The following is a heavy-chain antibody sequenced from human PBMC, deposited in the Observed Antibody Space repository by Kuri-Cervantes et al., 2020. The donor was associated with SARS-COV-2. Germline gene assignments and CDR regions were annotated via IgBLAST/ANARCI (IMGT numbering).Heavy chain of an antibody. CDR1: GGSISSSSYY. V-gene: IGHV4-39*07. D-gene: IGHD3-16*01. CDR2: INHRGST. Sequence: SETLSLTCTVSGGSISSSSYYWGWIRQPPGKGLEWIGEINHRGSTNYNPSLKSRVTISVDTSKNQFSLKLSSVTAADTAVYCCASFGGGGSDGGFDPWGQGTLVTVSS. J-gene: IGHJ5*02. CDR3: ASFGGGGSDGGFDP.